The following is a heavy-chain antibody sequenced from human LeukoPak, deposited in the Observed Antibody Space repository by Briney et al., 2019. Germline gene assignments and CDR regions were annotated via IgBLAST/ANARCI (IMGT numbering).Heavy chain of an antibody. D-gene: IGHD2-2*01. J-gene: IGHJ6*03. CDR3: ARGQGYESYYYMDV. V-gene: IGHV3-23*01. CDR1: GFTLSSYA. CDR2: TSDNGNT. Sequence: RGSLRLSCAASGFTLSSYAMSWVRQAPGKGLEWVSATSDNGNTYHADSVKGRFTISRDSSKNTLFLQMNRLRPEDAAVYYCARGQGYESYYYMDVWGKGTTVSVSS.